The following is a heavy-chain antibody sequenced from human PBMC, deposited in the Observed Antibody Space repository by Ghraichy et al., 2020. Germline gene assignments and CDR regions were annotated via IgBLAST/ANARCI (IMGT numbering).Heavy chain of an antibody. D-gene: IGHD5-24*01. V-gene: IGHV4-34*01. CDR3: ARGGGWLQFPLKPGRPRKKPSFDY. CDR1: GGSFSGYY. CDR2: INHSGST. J-gene: IGHJ4*02. Sequence: SETLSLTCAVYGGSFSGYYWSWIRQPPGKGLEWIGEINHSGSTNYNPSLKSRVTISVDTSKNQFSLKLSSVTAADTAVYYCARGGGWLQFPLKPGRPRKKPSFDYWGQGTLVTVSS.